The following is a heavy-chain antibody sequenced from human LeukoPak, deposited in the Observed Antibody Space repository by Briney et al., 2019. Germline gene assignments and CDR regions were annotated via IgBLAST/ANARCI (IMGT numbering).Heavy chain of an antibody. V-gene: IGHV3-30*04. J-gene: IGHJ4*02. CDR3: ARAPGYGAAYYFDY. D-gene: IGHD1-1*01. CDR1: GFTFSKFA. CDR2: VSYGGSYK. Sequence: PGGSLRLSCAAAGFTFSKFAMHWVRQAPGKGLEWVAVVSYGGSYKYYADSVKGRFTISRDNSKNTLYLQMNSLRAEDTAVYYCARAPGYGAAYYFDYWGQGTLVTVSS.